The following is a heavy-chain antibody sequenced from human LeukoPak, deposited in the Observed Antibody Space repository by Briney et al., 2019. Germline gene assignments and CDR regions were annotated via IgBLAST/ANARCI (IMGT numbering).Heavy chain of an antibody. CDR2: ISGGGGAT. J-gene: IGHJ3*02. CDR3: AKDRRGNAPHGAFDI. D-gene: IGHD1-1*01. Sequence: PGGSLRLSCAASGFTFSSYAMSWVRQAPGKGLEWVSAISGGGGATFYADSVKGRFTISRDNSKNTLYLQMNGLRAEDTAVYYCAKDRRGNAPHGAFDIWGQGTMVTVSS. V-gene: IGHV3-23*01. CDR1: GFTFSSYA.